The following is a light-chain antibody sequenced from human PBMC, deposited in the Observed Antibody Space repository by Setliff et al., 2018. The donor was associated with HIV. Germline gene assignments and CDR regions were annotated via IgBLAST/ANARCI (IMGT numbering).Light chain of an antibody. Sequence: LTQPPSASGAPGQTVTISCSGSSSNIETHYVYWYQQFPGTAPKLLIYRNDQRPSGVPARFSGSKSGASAALTISDLRAEDEAEYFCAAWNDRPTGIYVFGTGTKVTVL. V-gene: IGLV1-47*01. J-gene: IGLJ1*01. CDR2: RND. CDR3: AAWNDRPTGIYV. CDR1: SSNIETHY.